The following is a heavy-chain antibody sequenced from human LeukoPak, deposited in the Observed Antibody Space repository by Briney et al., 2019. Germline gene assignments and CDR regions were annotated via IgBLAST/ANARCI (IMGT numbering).Heavy chain of an antibody. V-gene: IGHV1-46*01. D-gene: IGHD1-14*01. J-gene: IGHJ3*02. CDR2: INPSGGST. Sequence: ASVTVSCKASGYTFTSYYMHWVRQAPGQGLEWMGIINPSGGSTSYAQKFQGRVTMTRDTSTSTVYMELSSLRSEDTAVYYCARESYNEGAFDIWGQGTMVTVSS. CDR3: ARESYNEGAFDI. CDR1: GYTFTSYY.